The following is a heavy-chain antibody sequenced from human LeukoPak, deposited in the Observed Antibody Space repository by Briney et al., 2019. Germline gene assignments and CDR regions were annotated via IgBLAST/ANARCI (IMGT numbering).Heavy chain of an antibody. V-gene: IGHV3-73*01. CDR3: TGGSGWYSPDY. Sequence: GGSLRLSCAASGFTFSGSVMHWVRQASGKGLEWVGRIGNKANSYATFYAASVEGRFTISRDDSKNTAYLQMNSLKTEDTAVYYCTGGSGWYSPDYWGQGTLVTVST. CDR1: GFTFSGSV. CDR2: IGNKANSYAT. D-gene: IGHD6-19*01. J-gene: IGHJ4*02.